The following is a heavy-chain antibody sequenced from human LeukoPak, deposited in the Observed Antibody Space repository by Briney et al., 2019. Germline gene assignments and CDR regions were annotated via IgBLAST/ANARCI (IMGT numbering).Heavy chain of an antibody. CDR2: IYYSGST. Sequence: SETLSLTCTVSGGSISSYYWSWIRQPPGKGLEWIGYIYYSGSTNYNPSLKSRVTISVDRSNNHFSLRLSSVTAADTAVYYCARGFGGNSYLDYWGQGTLVTVSS. J-gene: IGHJ4*02. CDR3: ARGFGGNSYLDY. V-gene: IGHV4-59*12. D-gene: IGHD4-23*01. CDR1: GGSISSYY.